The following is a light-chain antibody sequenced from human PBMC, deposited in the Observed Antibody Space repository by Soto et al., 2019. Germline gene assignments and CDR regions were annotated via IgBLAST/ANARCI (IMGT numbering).Light chain of an antibody. CDR3: QSYDSSLSGWV. V-gene: IGLV1-40*01. Sequence: QSVLTQPPSVSGAPGQRVTISCTGSRSNIGAGYDVHWYQQLPGTAPKLLIYGNSNRPSGVPDRFSGSKSGTSASLAITGLQAEXEADYYCQSYDSSLSGWVFGGGTQLTVL. CDR1: RSNIGAGYD. CDR2: GNS. J-gene: IGLJ3*02.